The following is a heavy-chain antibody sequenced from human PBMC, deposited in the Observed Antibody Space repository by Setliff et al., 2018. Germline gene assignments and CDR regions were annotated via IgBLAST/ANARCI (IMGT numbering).Heavy chain of an antibody. CDR1: GFTFSSYS. CDR2: ISGDSVSI. D-gene: IGHD3-10*01. J-gene: IGHJ3*02. CDR3: AKDSSGRDAFDI. Sequence: GGSLRLSCAASGFTFSSYSLNWVRQAPGKGLEWVSAISGDSVSIYHADSVKGRFTISRDNSKNTLYLQMNSLSAEDTAVYYCAKDSSGRDAFDIWGQGTMVTVSS. V-gene: IGHV3-23*01.